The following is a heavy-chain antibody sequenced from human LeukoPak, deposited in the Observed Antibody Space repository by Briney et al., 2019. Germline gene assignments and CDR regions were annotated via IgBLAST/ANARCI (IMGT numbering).Heavy chain of an antibody. Sequence: SETLSLTCTVSGGSISSYYWTWIRQPPGKGLEWIGYVYYSGTNYNPSLKSRVTISVDTSKNQFSLKLSSVTAADTAMYYCARRQVRPERFDYWGQGTLVTVCS. CDR1: GGSISSYY. V-gene: IGHV4-59*01. CDR2: VYYSGT. CDR3: ARRQVRPERFDY. J-gene: IGHJ4*02. D-gene: IGHD6-25*01.